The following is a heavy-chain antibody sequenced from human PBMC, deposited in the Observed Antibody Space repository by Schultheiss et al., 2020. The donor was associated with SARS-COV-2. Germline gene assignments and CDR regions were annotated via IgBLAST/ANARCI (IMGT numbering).Heavy chain of an antibody. J-gene: IGHJ4*02. CDR1: GFTFSSYS. D-gene: IGHD3-22*01. CDR2: ISSSSSTI. CDR3: ARTEVGYDSSGYFDY. Sequence: GALRLSCAASGFTFSSYSMNWVRQAPGKGLEWVSYISSSSSTIYYADSVKGRFTISRDNAKNSLYLQMNSLRAEDTAVYYCARTEVGYDSSGYFDYWGQGTLVTVSS. V-gene: IGHV3-48*01.